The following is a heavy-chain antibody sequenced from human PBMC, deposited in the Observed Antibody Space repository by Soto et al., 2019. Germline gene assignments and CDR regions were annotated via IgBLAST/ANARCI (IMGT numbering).Heavy chain of an antibody. CDR2: INESGGTT. Sequence: EEQLLESGGGLVEPGGSLRLSCVASGFKFRSYGMAWVRQAPGKGLEWVSDINESGGTTNYADSVRGRFAISRDNSRNTLDLLMNSLRPEDTAVYYCVKDRATIFGVIWKYGMDVWGQGITVYVSS. V-gene: IGHV3-23*01. CDR1: GFKFRSYG. CDR3: VKDRATIFGVIWKYGMDV. D-gene: IGHD3-3*01. J-gene: IGHJ6*02.